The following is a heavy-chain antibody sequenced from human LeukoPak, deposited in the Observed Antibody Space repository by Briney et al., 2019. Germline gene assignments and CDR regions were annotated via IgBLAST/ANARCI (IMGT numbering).Heavy chain of an antibody. CDR3: ARARNAAMVYFDY. V-gene: IGHV3-11*06. CDR1: GFTFSDYY. Sequence: PGGSLRLSCAASGFTFSDYYMSWIRQAPGKGLEWVSYISSSSSYTNYADSVKGRFTISRDNAKNSLYLQMNSLRAEDTAVYYCARARNAAMVYFDYWGQGTLVTVSS. D-gene: IGHD5-18*01. CDR2: ISSSSSYT. J-gene: IGHJ4*02.